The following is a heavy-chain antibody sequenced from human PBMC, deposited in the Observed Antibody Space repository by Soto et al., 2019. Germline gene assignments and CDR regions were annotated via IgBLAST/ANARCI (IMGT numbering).Heavy chain of an antibody. J-gene: IGHJ4*02. D-gene: IGHD3-9*01. CDR3: AREDYYDTGYYVV. V-gene: IGHV4-4*07. CDR1: GRSMSGYY. Sequence: PSETLSLTCTVSGRSMSGYYWSWIRQPAGERLEWIGRIYTSGTTDFNPSLKGRVTMSVDTSKNQFSLKLTSVTAADTALYNCAREDYYDTGYYVVWGQGTQVTVYS. CDR2: IYTSGTT.